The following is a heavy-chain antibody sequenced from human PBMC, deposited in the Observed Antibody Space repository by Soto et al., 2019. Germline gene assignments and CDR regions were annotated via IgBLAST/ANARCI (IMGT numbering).Heavy chain of an antibody. V-gene: IGHV1-3*01. D-gene: IGHD3-16*01. CDR3: ARVGDLFPHYGMDV. Sequence: QVQLVQPGAEVKKPGASVKVSCKASGYTFTSYAMHWVRQAPGQRLEWMGWINAGNGNTKYSQKFQGRVTITRDTTGSTAYMELSSLRSEDTVVYYGARVGDLFPHYGMDVWGQGTTVTVSS. CDR1: GYTFTSYA. J-gene: IGHJ6*01. CDR2: INAGNGNT.